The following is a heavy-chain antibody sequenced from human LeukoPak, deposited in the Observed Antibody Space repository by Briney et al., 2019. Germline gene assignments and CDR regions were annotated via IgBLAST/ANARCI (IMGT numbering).Heavy chain of an antibody. CDR2: IRDDGGEI. J-gene: IGHJ4*02. CDR3: ARDKPRGSYYGSIFDS. CDR1: GFTFSSYW. Sequence: PGGSLRLSCEAPGFTFSSYWMSWVRQAPGKGLEWVANIRDDGGEIYCVDSVKGRFTISRDNAKSSLFLQMNSLRAEDAAVYYCARDKPRGSYYGSIFDSWGQGTLVTVSS. V-gene: IGHV3-7*01. D-gene: IGHD1-26*01.